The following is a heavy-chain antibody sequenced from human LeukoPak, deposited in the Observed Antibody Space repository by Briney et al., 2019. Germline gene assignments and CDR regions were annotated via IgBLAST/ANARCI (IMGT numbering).Heavy chain of an antibody. CDR1: GYTFSSYA. CDR2: INAGNGNT. D-gene: IGHD3-10*01. CDR3: ARDFLGGWFGELVLDY. J-gene: IGHJ4*02. V-gene: IGHV1-3*01. Sequence: ASVKVSCKASGYTFSSYAMHWVRQAPGQRLEWMGWINAGNGNTKYSQKFQGRVTITRDTSASTAYMELSSLRSEDTAVYYCARDFLGGWFGELVLDYWGQGTLVTVSS.